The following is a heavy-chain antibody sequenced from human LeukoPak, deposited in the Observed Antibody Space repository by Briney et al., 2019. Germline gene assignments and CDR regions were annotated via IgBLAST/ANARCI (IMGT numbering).Heavy chain of an antibody. D-gene: IGHD3-22*01. Sequence: PGGSLRLSCAASSSYAMSWVRQAPGKGLEWVSAMSSSGYHTYYADSVKGRFTISRGNSKNTLYLQMNSLRVEDTAVYYCAKSNGYFEYWGQGTLVPVSS. CDR2: MSSSGYHT. CDR3: AKSNGYFEY. J-gene: IGHJ4*02. CDR1: SSYA. V-gene: IGHV3-23*01.